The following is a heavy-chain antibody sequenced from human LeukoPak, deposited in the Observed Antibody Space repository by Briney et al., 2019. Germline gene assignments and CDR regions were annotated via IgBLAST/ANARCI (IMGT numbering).Heavy chain of an antibody. CDR3: ARGPEIVVPGYGMDV. V-gene: IGHV3-74*01. D-gene: IGHD2-2*01. CDR2: INSDGSST. Sequence: GGSLRLSCAAPGFTFSSYWMHWVRQAPGKGLLWVSRINSDGSSTSYADSVKGRFTISRDNAKNTLYLQMNSLRAEDTAVYYCARGPEIVVPGYGMDVWGQGTTVTVSS. CDR1: GFTFSSYW. J-gene: IGHJ6*02.